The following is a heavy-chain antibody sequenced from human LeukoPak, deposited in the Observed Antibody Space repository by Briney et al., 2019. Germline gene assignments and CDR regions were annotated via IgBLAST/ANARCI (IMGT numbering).Heavy chain of an antibody. CDR3: AKAGSSGSFDS. CDR2: ISYDGYNK. CDR1: GFTFSSYG. V-gene: IGHV3-30*18. J-gene: IGHJ4*02. Sequence: GRSLRLSCAASGFTFSSYGMHWVRQAPGKGLEWVALISYDGYNKYYADSVKGRFTISRDNSKNTLYLQMNSLRADDTAVYYCAKAGSSGSFDSWGQGTLVTVSS. D-gene: IGHD6-19*01.